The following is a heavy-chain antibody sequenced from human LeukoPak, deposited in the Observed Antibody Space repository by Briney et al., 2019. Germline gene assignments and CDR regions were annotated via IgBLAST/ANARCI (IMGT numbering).Heavy chain of an antibody. Sequence: VASVKVSCKASGYTFTGYYMHWVRQATGQGLEWMGWINTNTGNPTYAQGFTGRFVFSLDTSVSTAYLQISSLKAEDTAVYYCARDPVEGYCSGGSCFTSPPSFDYWGQGTLVTVSS. V-gene: IGHV7-4-1*02. D-gene: IGHD2-15*01. CDR3: ARDPVEGYCSGGSCFTSPPSFDY. CDR2: INTNTGNP. J-gene: IGHJ4*02. CDR1: GYTFTGYY.